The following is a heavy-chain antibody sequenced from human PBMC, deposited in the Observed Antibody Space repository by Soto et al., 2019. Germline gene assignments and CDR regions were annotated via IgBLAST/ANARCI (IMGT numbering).Heavy chain of an antibody. J-gene: IGHJ5*02. D-gene: IGHD6-6*01. Sequence: SVKVSCNASGGPFISYAIIWVRQAPGQGLEWMGGIIPIFGTANYAQKFQGRVTITADESTSTAYMELSSLRSEDTAVYYCAYSSSSEGGWFEPWGQGTLVNVS. CDR1: GGPFISYA. CDR3: AYSSSSEGGWFEP. CDR2: IIPIFGTA. V-gene: IGHV1-69*01.